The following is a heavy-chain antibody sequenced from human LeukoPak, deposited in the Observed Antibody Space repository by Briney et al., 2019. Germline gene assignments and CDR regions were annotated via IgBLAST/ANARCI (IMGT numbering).Heavy chain of an antibody. CDR3: ASGSSLAHYFDY. CDR1: GLTLSSYS. CDR2: ISSSSSYI. Sequence: GGSLRLSCAASGLTLSSYSMKWVRQAPGKGLEWVSSISSSSSYIYYADSVKGRFTISRDNAKNSLYLQMNSLRAEDTAVYYCASGSSLAHYFDYWGQGTLVTVSS. J-gene: IGHJ4*02. D-gene: IGHD6-19*01. V-gene: IGHV3-21*01.